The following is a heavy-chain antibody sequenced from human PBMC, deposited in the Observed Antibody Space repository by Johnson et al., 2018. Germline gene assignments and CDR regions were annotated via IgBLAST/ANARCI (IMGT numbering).Heavy chain of an antibody. CDR3: ATHTICSTLGLFNV. CDR1: GNSFPSSD. Sequence: VQLVESGPEVRKPGASMKVSCKASGNSFPSSDITWVRQATGQGLEWLGYINRNSGLGAYAQKFQGRVTMTRDISISTVYMELSSLRSDDLGIYYCATHTICSTLGLFNVWGQGTMVTVSS. V-gene: IGHV1-8*01. D-gene: IGHD5-24*01. CDR2: INRNSGLG. J-gene: IGHJ3*01.